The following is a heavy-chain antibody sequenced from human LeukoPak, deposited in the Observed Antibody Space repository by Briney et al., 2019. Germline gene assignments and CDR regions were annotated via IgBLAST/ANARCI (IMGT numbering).Heavy chain of an antibody. CDR3: AASMQLLWFGELLLPFDP. Sequence: PVKVSCKASGFTFTSSAMQWVRQARGQRLEWIGWIVVGSGNTNYAQKFQERVTITRDMSTSTAYMELSSLRSEDTAVYYCAASMQLLWFGELLLPFDPWGQGTLVTVSS. D-gene: IGHD3-10*01. CDR1: GFTFTSSA. J-gene: IGHJ5*02. CDR2: IVVGSGNT. V-gene: IGHV1-58*02.